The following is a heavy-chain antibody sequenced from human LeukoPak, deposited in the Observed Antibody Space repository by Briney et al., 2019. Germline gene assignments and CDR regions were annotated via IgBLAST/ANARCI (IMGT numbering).Heavy chain of an antibody. V-gene: IGHV3-23*01. CDR3: AREVSEGFDF. CDR2: ISGSGAST. CDR1: GFTLSTNA. Sequence: GGSLRLSCLTSGFTLSTNAMSWVRQAPGKGLEWISGISGSGASTYYADSVKGRFAISRDNAKNSLYLQMNSLRAEDTALYYCAREVSEGFDFWGQGTLVTVSS. J-gene: IGHJ4*02. D-gene: IGHD3-22*01.